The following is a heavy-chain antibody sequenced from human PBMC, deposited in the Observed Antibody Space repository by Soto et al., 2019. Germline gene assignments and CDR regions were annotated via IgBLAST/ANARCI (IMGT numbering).Heavy chain of an antibody. CDR2: IIPIFGTT. D-gene: IGHD3-10*01. V-gene: IGHV1-69*06. CDR1: GRSFSSYS. CDR3: ARAARGRGVIACMDV. Sequence: SVRVSCRSSGRSFSSYSISWVRQAPGQGLEWMGGIIPIFGTTNYAQKFQGRVTITADKSTSIAYMELSSLRSEDTAVYSCARAARGRGVIACMDVWGKGPTVTASS. J-gene: IGHJ6*03.